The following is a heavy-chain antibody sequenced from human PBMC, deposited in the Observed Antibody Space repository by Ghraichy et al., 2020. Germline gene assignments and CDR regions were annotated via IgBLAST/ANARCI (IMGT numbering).Heavy chain of an antibody. CDR2: IRYDGSNK. Sequence: GGSLRLSCAASGFTFSSYGMHWVRQAPGKGLEWVAFIRYDGSNKYYADSVKGRFTISRDNSKNTLYLQMNSLRAEDTAVYYCAKGYSYFINYYYGMDVWGQGTTVTVSS. D-gene: IGHD5-18*01. CDR1: GFTFSSYG. J-gene: IGHJ6*02. V-gene: IGHV3-30*02. CDR3: AKGYSYFINYYYGMDV.